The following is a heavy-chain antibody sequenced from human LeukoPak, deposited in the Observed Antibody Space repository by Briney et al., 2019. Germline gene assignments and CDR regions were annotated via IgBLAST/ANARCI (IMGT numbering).Heavy chain of an antibody. D-gene: IGHD2-2*02. Sequence: SETLSLTCAVYGGSFSGYYWSWIRQPPGKGLEWIGEISHSGSTNYNPSLKSRVTISVDTSKNQFSLKLSSVTAADTAVYYCARGDCSSTSCYTMGPYYFDYWGQGTLVTVSS. V-gene: IGHV4-34*01. CDR2: ISHSGST. J-gene: IGHJ4*02. CDR1: GGSFSGYY. CDR3: ARGDCSSTSCYTMGPYYFDY.